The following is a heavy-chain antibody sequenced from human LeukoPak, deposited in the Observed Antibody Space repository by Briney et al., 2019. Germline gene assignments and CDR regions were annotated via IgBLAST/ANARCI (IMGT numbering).Heavy chain of an antibody. D-gene: IGHD6-13*01. J-gene: IGHJ4*02. V-gene: IGHV3-7*01. CDR2: IKQDGSEK. CDR1: GFTFSSYW. Sequence: PGGSLRLSCATSGFTFSSYWMSWVRQAQGKGLEWVASIKQDGSEKFYVDSVKGRFTISRDNAKNSLSLQMNSLRAEDTAVYYCARDRGYTSTWYDYWGQGTLVTVSS. CDR3: ARDRGYTSTWYDY.